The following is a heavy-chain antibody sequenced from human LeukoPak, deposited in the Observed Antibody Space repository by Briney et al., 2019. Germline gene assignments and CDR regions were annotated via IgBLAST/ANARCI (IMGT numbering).Heavy chain of an antibody. J-gene: IGHJ4*02. D-gene: IGHD6-13*01. CDR3: ARGFASSWYYFDY. CDR2: IYNSGST. V-gene: IGHV4-59*01. CDR1: GGSISNFY. Sequence: SETLSLTCTVSGGSISNFYWSWIRQSPGERLEWMGYIYNSGSTNYNPSLKSRVTISVDTSKNQFFLKLSFVTAADTAMYYCARGFASSWYYFDYWGQGTLVTVSS.